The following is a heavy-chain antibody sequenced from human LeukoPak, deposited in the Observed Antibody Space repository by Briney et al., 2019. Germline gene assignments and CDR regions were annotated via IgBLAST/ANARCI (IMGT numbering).Heavy chain of an antibody. CDR3: ARHVASSWSDY. CDR2: IYPGDSDT. D-gene: IGHD6-13*01. Sequence: GESLQISCQGSGYSFTSYWIGWVRQMPGKGLEWMGIIYPGDSDTRYSPSFQGQVTISADKSISTAYLQWSSLKASDTAMYYCARHVASSWSDYWGQGTLVTVSS. V-gene: IGHV5-51*01. CDR1: GYSFTSYW. J-gene: IGHJ4*02.